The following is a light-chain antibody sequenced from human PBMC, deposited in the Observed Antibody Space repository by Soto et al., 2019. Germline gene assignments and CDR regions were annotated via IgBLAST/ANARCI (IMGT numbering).Light chain of an antibody. CDR3: SSYTSSNTVV. Sequence: QSALTQPASVSGSHGQSITISCTGTSSDVGGYNYVSWYQQHPGKAPKLMIYDVSYRPSGVSNRFSAFKSGNTASLTISGLQAEDEADYYCSSYTSSNTVVFGGGTNVTVL. J-gene: IGLJ2*01. CDR2: DVS. V-gene: IGLV2-14*01. CDR1: SSDVGGYNY.